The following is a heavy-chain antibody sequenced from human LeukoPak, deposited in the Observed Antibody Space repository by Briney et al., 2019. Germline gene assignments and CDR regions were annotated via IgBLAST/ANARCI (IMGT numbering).Heavy chain of an antibody. CDR1: GYTFTDYF. V-gene: IGHV1/OR15-3*02. J-gene: IGHJ3*02. CDR2: INAGNGNT. Sequence: ASVKVSCKASGYTFTDYFMNWMRQAPGQRLEWMGWINAGNGNTKYSQKLQGRVTITRDTSASTAYMELSSLRSEDTAVYYCARGGGRITIFGVVIAGAFDIWGQGTMVTVSS. D-gene: IGHD3-3*01. CDR3: ARGGGRITIFGVVIAGAFDI.